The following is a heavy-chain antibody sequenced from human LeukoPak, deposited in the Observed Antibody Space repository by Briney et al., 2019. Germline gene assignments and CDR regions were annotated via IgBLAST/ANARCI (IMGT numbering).Heavy chain of an antibody. CDR1: GFTSDDYA. CDR2: ISWNSGSI. J-gene: IGHJ4*02. Sequence: GRSLRLSCAASGFTSDDYAMHWVRQAPGKGLEWVSGISWNSGSIGYADSVKGRFTISRDNAKNSLYLQMNSLRAEDMALYYCAKDQLSSSWYGGSLDYWGQGTLVTVSS. CDR3: AKDQLSSSWYGGSLDY. V-gene: IGHV3-9*02. D-gene: IGHD6-13*01.